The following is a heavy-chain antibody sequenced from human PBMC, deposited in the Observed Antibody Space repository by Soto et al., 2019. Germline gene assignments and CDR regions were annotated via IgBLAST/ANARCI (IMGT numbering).Heavy chain of an antibody. CDR2: LSGSGGSR. CDR1: GFTFSSYA. CDR3: AKERGRGLMTTVTTDAFDI. J-gene: IGHJ3*02. V-gene: IGHV3-23*01. Sequence: EVQLLESGGGLVQPGGSLRLSCAASGFTFSSYAMSWVRQAPGKGLEWVSALSGSGGSRYYADSVKGRFTISRDNSNNTLYLQMNSLRAEDTAVYYCAKERGRGLMTTVTTDAFDIWGQGTMVTVSS. D-gene: IGHD4-17*01.